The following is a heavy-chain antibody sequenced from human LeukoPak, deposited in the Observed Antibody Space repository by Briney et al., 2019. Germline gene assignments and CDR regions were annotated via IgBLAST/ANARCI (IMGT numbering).Heavy chain of an antibody. CDR3: AREQKSSSWYGQIDY. Sequence: SETLSLTCTVSAGSISSYYWSWIRQPAGKGLVWIGRIYTSGSTNYNPSLKSRVTMSVDTSKNQFSLKLSSVTAADTAVYYCAREQKSSSWYGQIDYWGQGTLVTVSS. V-gene: IGHV4-4*07. D-gene: IGHD6-13*01. CDR2: IYTSGST. CDR1: AGSISSYY. J-gene: IGHJ4*02.